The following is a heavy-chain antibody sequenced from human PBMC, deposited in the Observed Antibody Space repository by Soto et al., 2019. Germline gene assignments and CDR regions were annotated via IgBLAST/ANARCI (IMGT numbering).Heavy chain of an antibody. CDR2: ISAYNGNT. J-gene: IGHJ6*03. D-gene: IGHD4-17*01. CDR1: GYTFTSYG. CDR3: ASELNTYGDYHYYMDV. V-gene: IGHV1-18*01. Sequence: QVQLVQSGAEVKKPGASVKVSCKASGYTFTSYGISWVRQAPGQGLEWMGWISAYNGNTNYAQKLQGRVTMTTDTPTSTAYMELRSLRSDDTAVYYCASELNTYGDYHYYMDVWGKGTTVTVSS.